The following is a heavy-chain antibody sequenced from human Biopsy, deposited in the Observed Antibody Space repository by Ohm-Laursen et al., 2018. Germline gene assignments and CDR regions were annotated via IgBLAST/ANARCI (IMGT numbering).Heavy chain of an antibody. J-gene: IGHJ4*02. CDR2: INPSGSTT. CDR3: AADINVWNVNY. V-gene: IGHV1-46*01. Sequence: ASVKVSCNASGYSFTSYYMHWVRQAPGQGLEWMGMINPSGSTTSYPQIFQGRVTMTRDTSKSTVYMELSSLRSEDTAVYYYAADINVWNVNYWGQGTQVTVSS. D-gene: IGHD1-1*01. CDR1: GYSFTSYY.